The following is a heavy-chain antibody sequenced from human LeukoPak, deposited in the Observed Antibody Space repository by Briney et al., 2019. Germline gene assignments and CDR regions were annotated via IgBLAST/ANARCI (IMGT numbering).Heavy chain of an antibody. D-gene: IGHD4-17*01. CDR1: GDSFSLYY. J-gene: IGHJ4*02. CDR3: ARGPTTVTRAFDY. V-gene: IGHV4-4*07. Sequence: KSSETLSLTCTVSGDSFSLYYWSWIRQPAGKGLEWIGHIYASGSTNYNPSLKSRVTMSVDTSKNQFSLRLSSVTAADTAVYYCARGPTTVTRAFDYWGQGTLVTVSS. CDR2: IYASGST.